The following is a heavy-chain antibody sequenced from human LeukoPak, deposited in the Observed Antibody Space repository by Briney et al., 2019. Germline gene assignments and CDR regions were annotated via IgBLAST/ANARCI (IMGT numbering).Heavy chain of an antibody. CDR2: ACGCGDPP. D-gene: IGHD6-6*01. V-gene: IGHV3-23*01. J-gene: IGHJ4*02. CDR3: ARDLRICPRKYVSSSHPFDN. CDR1: GFTFSSYA. Sequence: GGSISLSCAASGFTFSSYAMNWVRQAPGKGLEWVSCACGCGDPPYYADSVKGRFTISRDNSKNAHYLQMNSLRAEDTAVYYCARDLRICPRKYVSSSHPFDNWGQGTLVTVSS.